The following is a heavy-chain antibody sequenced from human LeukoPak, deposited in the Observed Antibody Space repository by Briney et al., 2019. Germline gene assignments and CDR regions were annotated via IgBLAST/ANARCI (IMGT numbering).Heavy chain of an antibody. D-gene: IGHD3-10*01. CDR2: IYYSGST. V-gene: IGHV4-59*08. J-gene: IGHJ2*01. Sequence: SETLSLTCTVSGGSISSYYWSWIRQPPGKGLEWIVYIYYSGSTNYNPSLKSRVTISVGTSKNQFSLKLSSVTAADTAVYYCASYVPGAFVELFPYWYFDLWGRGILVSVSS. CDR1: GGSISSYY. CDR3: ASYVPGAFVELFPYWYFDL.